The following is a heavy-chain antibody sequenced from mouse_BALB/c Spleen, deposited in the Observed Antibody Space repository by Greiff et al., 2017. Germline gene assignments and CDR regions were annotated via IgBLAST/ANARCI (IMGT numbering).Heavy chain of an antibody. CDR3: ARGGYDYGLAY. V-gene: IGHV5-12-2*01. CDR1: GFTFSSYT. J-gene: IGHJ3*01. Sequence: DVKLVESGGGLVQPGGSLKLSCAASGFTFSSYTMSWVRQTPEKRLEWVAYISNGGGSTYYPDTVKGRFTISRDNAKNTLYLQMSSLKSEDTAMYYCARGGYDYGLAYWGQGTLVTVSA. CDR2: ISNGGGST. D-gene: IGHD2-4*01.